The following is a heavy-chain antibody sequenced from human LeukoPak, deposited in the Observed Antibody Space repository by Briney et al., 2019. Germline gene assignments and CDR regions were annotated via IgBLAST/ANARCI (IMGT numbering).Heavy chain of an antibody. Sequence: PSQTLSLTCTVSGGSISSGGYYWSWIRQHPGKGLEWIGYIYYSGSTYYNLSLKSRVTISVDTSKNQFSLKLSSVTAADTAVYYCARALSGTFPFDYWGQGTLVTVSS. D-gene: IGHD3-3*01. CDR1: GGSISSGGYY. J-gene: IGHJ4*02. CDR2: IYYSGST. CDR3: ARALSGTFPFDY. V-gene: IGHV4-31*03.